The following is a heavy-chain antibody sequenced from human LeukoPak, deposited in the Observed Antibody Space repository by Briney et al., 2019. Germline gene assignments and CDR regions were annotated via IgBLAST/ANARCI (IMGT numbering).Heavy chain of an antibody. CDR1: GYTFTSYY. CDR3: ARMLQGDYFDY. Sequence: GASVKVSCKASGYTFTSYYMHWVRQAPGQGLEWMGIINPSGGSTSSAQKFQGRVTMTRDTSTSTVYMELSSLRSEDTAVYYCARMLQGDYFDYWGQGTLVTVSS. CDR2: INPSGGST. J-gene: IGHJ4*02. D-gene: IGHD3-16*01. V-gene: IGHV1-46*01.